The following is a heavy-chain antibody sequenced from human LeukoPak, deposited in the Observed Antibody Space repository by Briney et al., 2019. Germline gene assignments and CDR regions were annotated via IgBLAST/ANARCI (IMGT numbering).Heavy chain of an antibody. Sequence: PSETLSLTCAVYGGSFSGYYWSWIRQPPGKGLEWIGEINHSGRTNYNPSLKSRVTFSVDTSKNQFSLKLSSVTAADTSVYYCARGTLIYSGYDYMDFDYWGQGTLVTVSS. D-gene: IGHD5-12*01. CDR3: ARGTLIYSGYDYMDFDY. CDR1: GGSFSGYY. J-gene: IGHJ4*02. CDR2: INHSGRT. V-gene: IGHV4-34*01.